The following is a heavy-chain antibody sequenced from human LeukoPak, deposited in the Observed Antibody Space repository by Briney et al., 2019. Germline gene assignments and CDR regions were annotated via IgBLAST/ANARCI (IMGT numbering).Heavy chain of an antibody. CDR2: INAFGART. D-gene: IGHD5-18*01. V-gene: IGHV3-23*01. CDR3: ARGYTYRPNFDY. J-gene: IGHJ4*02. CDR1: GFTFSGYA. Sequence: GGSLRLSCEASGFTFSGYAMSWVRQAPGKGLEWVSSINAFGARTYYADSVKGRFTISRDNSKNTLYLQMNSLRDEDTAVYYCARGYTYRPNFDYWGQGTLVTVSS.